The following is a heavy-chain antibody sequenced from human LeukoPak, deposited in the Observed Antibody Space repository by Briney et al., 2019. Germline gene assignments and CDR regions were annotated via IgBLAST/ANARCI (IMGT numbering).Heavy chain of an antibody. CDR3: ARDGYNHDAFDI. D-gene: IGHD5-24*01. Sequence: GGSLRLSCAASGFTVTDNYMNWVRQSSGKGLEWVSVIYGGGDTNYADSVKGRFTISRDNAKNSLYLQMNSLRAEDTAVYYCARDGYNHDAFDIWGQGTMVTVSS. V-gene: IGHV3-53*05. CDR1: GFTVTDNY. CDR2: IYGGGDT. J-gene: IGHJ3*02.